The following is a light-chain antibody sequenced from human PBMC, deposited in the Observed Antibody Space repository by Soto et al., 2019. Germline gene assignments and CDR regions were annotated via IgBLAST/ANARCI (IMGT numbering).Light chain of an antibody. V-gene: IGKV3-15*01. CDR3: QQFNIWPLT. CDR2: DAS. J-gene: IGKJ4*01. CDR1: QSVSNN. Sequence: EIVMTQSPATLSVSPGERATLSCRASQSVSNNLAWFQQKSAQAPRLLIYDASTRATGIPVRFSGGGSGTEFPLTISSLQAEDVAVYYCQQFNIWPLTFGGGTKVEIK.